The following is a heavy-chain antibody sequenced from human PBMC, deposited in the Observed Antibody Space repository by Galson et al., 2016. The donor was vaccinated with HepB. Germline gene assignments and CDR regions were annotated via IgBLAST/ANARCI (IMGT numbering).Heavy chain of an antibody. V-gene: IGHV4-61*01. CDR1: GGSVSSGSYY. CDR2: IYYSGST. CDR3: ARDGRAYYYGMDV. Sequence: SETLSLTCTVSGGSVSSGSYYWSWIRQPPGKGLEWIGYIYYSGSTNYNPSLKSRVTISVDTSKNQFSLKLSSVTAADTAVYYCARDGRAYYYGMDVWGQGTPVIVSS. J-gene: IGHJ6*02.